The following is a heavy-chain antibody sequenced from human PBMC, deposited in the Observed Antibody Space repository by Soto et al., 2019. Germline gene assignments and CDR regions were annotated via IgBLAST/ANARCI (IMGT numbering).Heavy chain of an antibody. Sequence: PVGSPRLSCAASGFTFGNDGMHWVRQAPGKGLXWVAXXXYXGXXXYXXXXVKGRFAISRDNSKNTLDLQMNSLRAEDTAVYYCARDLSGDSRGPWGQGTLLTGSS. V-gene: IGHV3-33*01. CDR1: GFTFGNDG. J-gene: IGHJ5*02. CDR2: XXYXGXXX. CDR3: ARDLSGDSRGP. D-gene: IGHD3-22*01.